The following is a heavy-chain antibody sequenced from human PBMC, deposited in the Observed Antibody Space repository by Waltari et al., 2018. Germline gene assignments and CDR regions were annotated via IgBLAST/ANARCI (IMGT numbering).Heavy chain of an antibody. J-gene: IGHJ4*02. D-gene: IGHD3-10*01. Sequence: QLQLQESGPGLVKPSETLSLTCTVSGGSISSSSYYWCWIRQPPGKGLEWIGIMYYSGSTYYNPPLKSRVTISVDTSKNQFSLKLSSVTAADTAVYYCTRSLTMVRGVVMTLVDYWGQGTLVTVSS. V-gene: IGHV4-39*01. CDR3: TRSLTMVRGVVMTLVDY. CDR1: GGSISSSSYY. CDR2: MYYSGST.